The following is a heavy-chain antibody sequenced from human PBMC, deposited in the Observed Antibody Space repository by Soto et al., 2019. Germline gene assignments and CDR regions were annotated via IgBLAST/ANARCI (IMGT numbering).Heavy chain of an antibody. J-gene: IGHJ4*02. CDR3: ARAGYYDYVWGSYRSPAYFDY. Sequence: SETLSLTCAVYGGSFSGYYWSWIRQPPGKGLELIGEINHSGSTNYNPSLKSRVTISVDTSKNQFSLKLSSVTAADTAVYYCARAGYYDYVWGSYRSPAYFDYWGQGTLVTVSS. CDR2: INHSGST. V-gene: IGHV4-34*01. CDR1: GGSFSGYY. D-gene: IGHD3-16*02.